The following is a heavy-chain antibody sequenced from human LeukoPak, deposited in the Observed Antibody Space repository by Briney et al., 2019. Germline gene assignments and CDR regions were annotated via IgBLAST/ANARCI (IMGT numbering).Heavy chain of an antibody. D-gene: IGHD6-13*01. CDR1: GYSFTSYW. CDR3: ARRVAAAGLDY. V-gene: IGHV5-51*01. Sequence: NHGESLKISCKGSGYSFTSYWIGWVRQMPGKGLEWVGIIYPGDSDTRYSPSFQGQVTISADKSISTAYLQWSSLKASDTAMYYCARRVAAAGLDYWGQGTLVTVSS. CDR2: IYPGDSDT. J-gene: IGHJ4*02.